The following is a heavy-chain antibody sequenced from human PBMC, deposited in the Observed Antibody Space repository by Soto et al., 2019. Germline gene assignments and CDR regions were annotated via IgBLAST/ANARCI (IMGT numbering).Heavy chain of an antibody. D-gene: IGHD2-21*02. J-gene: IGHJ4*02. CDR3: ARDTGRCGGDCPHFDY. CDR1: GGSISSYY. Sequence: SETLSLTCTVSGGSISSYYWSWIRQPPGKGLEWIGYTYYSGSTNYNPSLKSRVTISVDTSKNQFSLKLSSVTAADTAVYYCARDTGRCGGDCPHFDYWGQGTLVTVSS. CDR2: TYYSGST. V-gene: IGHV4-59*01.